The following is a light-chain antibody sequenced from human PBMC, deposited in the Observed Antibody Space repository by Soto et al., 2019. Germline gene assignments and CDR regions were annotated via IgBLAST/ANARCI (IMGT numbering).Light chain of an antibody. V-gene: IGKV4-1*01. Sequence: DIVLTQSPDSLAVSLGERATINCKSSQSVLYNSNSYNYLAWYQQKPGQTPKLLIYWASIRESGVPDRFSGSGSGTDFTLTISSLQAEDVAVYYCLQYYTSPLTFGGGTKVAIK. CDR2: WAS. CDR3: LQYYTSPLT. J-gene: IGKJ4*01. CDR1: QSVLYNSNSYNY.